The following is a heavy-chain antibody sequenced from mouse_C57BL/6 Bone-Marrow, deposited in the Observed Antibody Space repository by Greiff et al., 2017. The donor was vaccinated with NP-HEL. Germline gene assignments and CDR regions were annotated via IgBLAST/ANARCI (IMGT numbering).Heavy chain of an antibody. CDR2: ISNLAYSI. J-gene: IGHJ2*01. Sequence: EVMLVESGGGLVQPGGSLKLSCAASGFTFSDYGMAWVRQAPRKGPEWVAFISNLAYSIYYADTVTGRFTISRENAKNTLYLEMSSLRSEDTAMYYCARHDYSNYFDYWGQGTTLTVSS. D-gene: IGHD2-5*01. CDR3: ARHDYSNYFDY. V-gene: IGHV5-15*01. CDR1: GFTFSDYG.